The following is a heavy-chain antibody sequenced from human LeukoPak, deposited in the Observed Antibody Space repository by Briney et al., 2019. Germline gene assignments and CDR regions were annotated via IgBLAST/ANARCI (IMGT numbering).Heavy chain of an antibody. CDR3: ARYTYYYDSSGYSPFDY. CDR1: GGSFSGYY. CDR2: IYYSGST. J-gene: IGHJ4*02. Sequence: SETLSLTCAVYGGSFSGYYWGWIRQPPGKGLEWIGSIYYSGSTYYNPSLKSRVTISVDTSKNQFSLKLSSVTAADTAVYYCARYTYYYDSSGYSPFDYWGQGTLVTVSS. V-gene: IGHV4-39*01. D-gene: IGHD3-22*01.